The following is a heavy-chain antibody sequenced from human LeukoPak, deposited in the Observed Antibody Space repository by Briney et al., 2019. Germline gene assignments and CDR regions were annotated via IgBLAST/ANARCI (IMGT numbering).Heavy chain of an antibody. D-gene: IGHD5-18*01. V-gene: IGHV1-69*05. CDR2: IIPIFGTA. J-gene: IGHJ4*02. Sequence: SSGKVSCKASGCTFSSYAISWVRQAPGQGLEWMGGIIPIFGTANYAQKFQGRVTITTDESTSTAYMELSSLRSEDTAVYYCASCGYSYGSRYYFDYRGQGTLVTVSS. CDR3: ASCGYSYGSRYYFDY. CDR1: GCTFSSYA.